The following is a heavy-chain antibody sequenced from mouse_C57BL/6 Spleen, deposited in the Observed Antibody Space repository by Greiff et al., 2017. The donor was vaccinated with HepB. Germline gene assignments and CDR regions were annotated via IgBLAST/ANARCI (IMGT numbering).Heavy chain of an antibody. J-gene: IGHJ3*01. CDR2: IYPRDGST. D-gene: IGHD2-3*01. Sequence: QVQLKESGPELVKPGASVKLSCKASGYTFTSYDINWVKQRPGQGLEWIGWIYPRDGSTKYNEKFKGKATLTVDTSSSTAYMELHSLTSEDSAVYFCARWGDGYIFAYWGQGTLVTVSA. V-gene: IGHV1-85*01. CDR3: ARWGDGYIFAY. CDR1: GYTFTSYD.